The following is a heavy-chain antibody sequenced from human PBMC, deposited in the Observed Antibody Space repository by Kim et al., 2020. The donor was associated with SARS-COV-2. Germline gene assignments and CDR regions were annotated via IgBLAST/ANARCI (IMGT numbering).Heavy chain of an antibody. CDR1: GYTFTTYA. V-gene: IGHV7-4-1*02. J-gene: IGHJ4*02. CDR2: INTNTGNP. Sequence: ASVKVSCRTSGYTFTTYAIHWVRQAPGQGLEWMGWINTNTGNPTYAQGFTGRFVFSLDTSVSTTYLQINSLKAEDTAVYYCAKTRWDCRGPTCYSSFDYWGQGTLATVSS. CDR3: AKTRWDCRGPTCYSSFDY. D-gene: IGHD2-15*01.